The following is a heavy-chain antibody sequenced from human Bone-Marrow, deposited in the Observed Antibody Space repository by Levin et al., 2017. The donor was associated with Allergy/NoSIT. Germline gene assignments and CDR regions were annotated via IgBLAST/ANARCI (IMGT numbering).Heavy chain of an antibody. CDR3: AKALLSGGDYGLSDY. CDR2: ISYDGSNK. V-gene: IGHV3-30*18. CDR1: GFTFSSYG. Sequence: GGSLRLSCAASGFTFSSYGMHWVRQAPGKGLEWVAVISYDGSNKYYADSVKGRFTISRDNSKNTLYLQMNSLRAEDTAVYYCAKALLSGGDYGLSDYWGQGTLVTVSS. D-gene: IGHD4-17*01. J-gene: IGHJ4*02.